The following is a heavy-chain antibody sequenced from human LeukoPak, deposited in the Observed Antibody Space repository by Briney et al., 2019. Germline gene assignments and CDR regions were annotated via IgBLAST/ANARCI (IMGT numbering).Heavy chain of an antibody. J-gene: IGHJ4*02. CDR1: GGSISSSSYY. V-gene: IGHV4-39*07. Sequence: SETLSLSCTVSGGSISSSSYYWGWIRQPPGKGLEWIGSIYYSGSTYYNPSLKSRVTISVDTSKNQFSLKLSSVTAADTAVYYCARGIAAAADYWGQGTLVTVSS. D-gene: IGHD6-13*01. CDR2: IYYSGST. CDR3: ARGIAAAADY.